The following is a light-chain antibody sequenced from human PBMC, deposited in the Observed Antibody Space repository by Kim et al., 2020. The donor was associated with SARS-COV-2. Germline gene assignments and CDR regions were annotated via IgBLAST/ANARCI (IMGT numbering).Light chain of an antibody. CDR3: QQYNSYAPDT. CDR1: QRVSTW. V-gene: IGKV1-5*01. Sequence: DIQLTQSPSTLSASVGDRVTITCRASQRVSTWLAWYQQKTGKAPKLLIYDASSLESGVPSRFSGRGSGTEFTLTISSLQPDDFATYYCQQYNSYAPDTFGQGTKLEIK. CDR2: DAS. J-gene: IGKJ2*01.